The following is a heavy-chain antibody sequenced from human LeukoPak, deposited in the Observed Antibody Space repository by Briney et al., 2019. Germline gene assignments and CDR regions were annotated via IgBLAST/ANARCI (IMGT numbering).Heavy chain of an antibody. D-gene: IGHD1-26*01. CDR1: GGSISSYY. V-gene: IGHV4-59*08. Sequence: PSETLSLTCTVSGGSISSYYWSCIRQTPRKGLGWIGHIYYSGSTNYNPSLKSRVTISVDTSKNQFSLKLSSVTAADTAVYYCARHVSGSYNDAFDIWGQGTMVTVSS. CDR2: IYYSGST. CDR3: ARHVSGSYNDAFDI. J-gene: IGHJ3*02.